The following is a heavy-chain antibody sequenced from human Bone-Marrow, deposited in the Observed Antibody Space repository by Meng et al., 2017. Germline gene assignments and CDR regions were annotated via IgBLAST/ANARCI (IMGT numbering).Heavy chain of an antibody. CDR1: GFTFSSYA. D-gene: IGHD3-16*02. CDR2: ISYDGSNK. V-gene: IGHV3-30*04. CDR3: ARDPLTLLSGWYFDL. J-gene: IGHJ2*01. Sequence: GESLKISCAASGFTFSSYAMHWVRQAPGKGLEWVAVISYDGSNKYYADSVKGRFTISRDNAKNSLYLQMNSLRAEDTAVYYCARDPLTLLSGWYFDLWGRGTLVTVSS.